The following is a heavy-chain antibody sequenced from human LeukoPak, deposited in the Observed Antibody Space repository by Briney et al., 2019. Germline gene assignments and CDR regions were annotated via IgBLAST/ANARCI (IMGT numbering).Heavy chain of an antibody. CDR3: ARQLNYCGGYYFDY. CDR1: GSTSDDLG. V-gene: IGHV3-20*01. J-gene: IGHJ4*02. CDR2: INWNGSSK. Sequence: GESLRLASAASGSTSDDLGTSWDRQAQENGLGWVFGINWNGSSKGYADSVKCRFTISRDNAKNSLYLQMNSLRAEDTALYHCARQLNYCGGYYFDYWGQGTLVTVSS. D-gene: IGHD4-23*01.